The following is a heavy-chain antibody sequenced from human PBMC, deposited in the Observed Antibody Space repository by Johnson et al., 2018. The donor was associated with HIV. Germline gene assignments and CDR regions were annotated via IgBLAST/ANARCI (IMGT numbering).Heavy chain of an antibody. CDR1: GFNVSSNH. J-gene: IGHJ3*02. V-gene: IGHV3-30*19. CDR3: ASLYSGYDNDAFDI. CDR2: ISYDGSNK. D-gene: IGHD5-12*01. Sequence: QMLLVESGGGLVQPGGSLRVSCAASGFNVSSNHISWVRQAPGKGLEWVAVISYDGSNKYYADSVKGRFTISRDNSKNTLYLQMNSLRPEYTAVYYCASLYSGYDNDAFDIWGQGTMVTVSS.